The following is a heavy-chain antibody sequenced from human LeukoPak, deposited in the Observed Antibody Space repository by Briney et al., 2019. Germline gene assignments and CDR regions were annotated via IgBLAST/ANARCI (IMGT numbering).Heavy chain of an antibody. CDR1: GFTFSTFA. CDR3: ARAKRNGFDI. V-gene: IGHV3-23*01. J-gene: IGHJ3*02. Sequence: GGSLRLSCAASGFTFSTFAMIWVRQPPGKGLEWVSAISGSGGSTYYADSVKGRFTISRDNAKNSLYLQMNSLRAEDTAVYYCARAKRNGFDIWGQGTMVTVSS. CDR2: ISGSGGST.